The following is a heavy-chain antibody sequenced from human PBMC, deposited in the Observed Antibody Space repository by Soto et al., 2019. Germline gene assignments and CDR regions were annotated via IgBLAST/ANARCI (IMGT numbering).Heavy chain of an antibody. CDR2: IYYSGST. Sequence: SQTLSLTCTVSGGSISSYYWSWIRQPPGKGLEWIGYIYYSGSTNYNPSLKSRVTISVDTSKNQFSLKLSSVTAADTAVYYCARAGLAVAFFDYWGQGTLVTVSS. D-gene: IGHD6-19*01. CDR3: ARAGLAVAFFDY. CDR1: GGSISSYY. V-gene: IGHV4-59*01. J-gene: IGHJ4*02.